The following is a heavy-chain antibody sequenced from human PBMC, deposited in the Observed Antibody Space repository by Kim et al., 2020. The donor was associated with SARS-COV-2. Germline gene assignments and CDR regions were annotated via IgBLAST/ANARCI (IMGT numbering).Heavy chain of an antibody. CDR2: GGTT. CDR3: TRGYSYGY. Sequence: GGTTEYAASVKGRFTISRDDSKSIAYLQMNSLKTEDTAVYYCTRGYSYGYWGQGTLVTVSS. D-gene: IGHD5-18*01. J-gene: IGHJ4*02. V-gene: IGHV3-49*02.